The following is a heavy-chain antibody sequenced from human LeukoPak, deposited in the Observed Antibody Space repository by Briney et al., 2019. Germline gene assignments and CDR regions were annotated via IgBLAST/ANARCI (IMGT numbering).Heavy chain of an antibody. J-gene: IGHJ4*02. Sequence: KTGGSLRLSCAASGFTFSNAWMSWVRQAPGKGLEWVGRIKSKTDGGTTDYAAPVKGRFTISRDDSKNTLYLQMYSLKTEDTAVYYCTTDYDILTGYPPFDYWGQGTLVTVSS. V-gene: IGHV3-15*01. CDR2: IKSKTDGGTT. CDR1: GFTFSNAW. CDR3: TTDYDILTGYPPFDY. D-gene: IGHD3-9*01.